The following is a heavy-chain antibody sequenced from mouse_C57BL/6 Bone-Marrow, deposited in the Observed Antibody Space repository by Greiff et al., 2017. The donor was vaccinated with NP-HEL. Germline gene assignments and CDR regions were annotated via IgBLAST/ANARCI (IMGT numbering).Heavy chain of an antibody. D-gene: IGHD1-1*01. CDR2: IDPSDSYT. V-gene: IGHV1-69*01. CDR1: GYTFTSYW. Sequence: QVQLQQPGAELVMPGASVKLSCKASGYTFTSYWMPWVKQRPGQGLEWIGEIDPSDSYTNYNQKFKGKSTLTVDKSSSTAYMQLSSLTSEDSAVYYCARHYYGAMDYWGQGTSVTVSS. CDR3: ARHYYGAMDY. J-gene: IGHJ4*01.